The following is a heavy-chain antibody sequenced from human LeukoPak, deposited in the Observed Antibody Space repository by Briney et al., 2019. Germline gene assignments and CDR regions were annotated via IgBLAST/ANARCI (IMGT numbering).Heavy chain of an antibody. D-gene: IGHD3-10*01. Sequence: PGGSPRLSCAASGFTFSSYAMSWVRQAPGKGLEWVSAISGSGGSTYYADSVKGRFTISRDNSKNTLYLQMNSLRAEDTAVYYCAKGLLLLWFGELDYWGQGTLVTVSS. CDR3: AKGLLLLWFGELDY. V-gene: IGHV3-23*01. J-gene: IGHJ4*02. CDR1: GFTFSSYA. CDR2: ISGSGGST.